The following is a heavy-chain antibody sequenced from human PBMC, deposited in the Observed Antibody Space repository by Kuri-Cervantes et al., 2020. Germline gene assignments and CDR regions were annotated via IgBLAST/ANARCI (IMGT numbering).Heavy chain of an antibody. CDR2: IKYDGSDK. CDR1: GFSFRHYH. CDR3: TKEGGDVGAFDI. V-gene: IGHV3-30*02. J-gene: IGHJ3*02. D-gene: IGHD1-26*01. Sequence: GESLKISCAASGFSFRHYHMHWVRQAPGKELEWVAFIKYDGSDKSYGDSVKGRFTISRDNSKNTLYLQMDRMRAEDTAVYHCTKEGGDVGAFDIWGQGTTVTVSS.